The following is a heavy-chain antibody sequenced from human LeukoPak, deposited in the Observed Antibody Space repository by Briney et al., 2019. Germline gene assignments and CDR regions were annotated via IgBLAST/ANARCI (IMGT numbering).Heavy chain of an antibody. CDR2: IYTSGST. CDR3: ARGYYDTSAYSNPFDF. Sequence: SETLSLTCTVFGGSISSYYWSWIRQPPGKGLEWIGYIYTSGSTNYNPSLKSRVTISVDTSKNQFSLKLSSVTAADTAVYFCARGYYDTSAYSNPFDFWGQGTLVTVSS. J-gene: IGHJ4*02. V-gene: IGHV4-4*09. D-gene: IGHD3-22*01. CDR1: GGSISSYY.